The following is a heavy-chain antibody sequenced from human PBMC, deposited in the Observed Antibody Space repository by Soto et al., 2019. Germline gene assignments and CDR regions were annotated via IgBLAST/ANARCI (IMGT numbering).Heavy chain of an antibody. CDR1: GFSITNTW. J-gene: IGHJ4*02. CDR3: NSYPDFWGGHTPL. Sequence: EVQLVEPGGGLVQPGGSLRLSCAASGFSITNTWMHWVRQAPGKGLEWVDRVKSKADGGTADYAAPVKGRFTVSRDDSKNTQYLQMNSLKMEDTAVYYCNSYPDFWGGHTPLWGQGTLVTVSS. D-gene: IGHD3-3*01. V-gene: IGHV3-15*07. CDR2: VKSKADGGTA.